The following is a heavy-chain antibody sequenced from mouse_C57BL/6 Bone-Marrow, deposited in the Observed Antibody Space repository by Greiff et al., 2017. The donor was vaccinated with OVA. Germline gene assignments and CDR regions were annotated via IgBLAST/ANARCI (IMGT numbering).Heavy chain of an antibody. CDR1: GYAFTNYL. V-gene: IGHV1-54*01. CDR3: ARYRSSCYTMDY. D-gene: IGHD1-3*01. J-gene: IGHJ4*01. Sequence: QVQLQQSGAELVRPGTSVKVSCKASGYAFTNYLIEWVKQRPGQGLEWIGVINPGSGGTNYNEKFKGKATLTADKSSSTAYMQLSSLTSEDSAVSFGARYRSSCYTMDYWGQGTSVTVSS. CDR2: INPGSGGT.